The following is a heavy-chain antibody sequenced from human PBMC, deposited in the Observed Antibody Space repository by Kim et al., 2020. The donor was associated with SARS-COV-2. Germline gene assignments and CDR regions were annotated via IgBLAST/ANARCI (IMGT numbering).Heavy chain of an antibody. D-gene: IGHD3-3*01. CDR1: GDTFKNYN. CDR3: VILERLTSEWTEGDWYDP. V-gene: IGHV1-69*13. CDR2: FIPILGTS. Sequence: SVKVSCKASGDTFKNYNINWVRQAPGQGLEWMGGFIPILGTSKYAPMFRGRLTVTADESTSTAYMELRSLRSDDTAIYYCVILERLTSEWTEGDWYDPWGQGTLVTVSP. J-gene: IGHJ5*02.